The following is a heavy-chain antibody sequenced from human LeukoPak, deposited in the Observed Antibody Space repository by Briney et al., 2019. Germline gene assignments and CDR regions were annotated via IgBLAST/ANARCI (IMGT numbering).Heavy chain of an antibody. V-gene: IGHV4-39*01. J-gene: IGHJ4*02. CDR1: GGSISSSSYY. D-gene: IGHD1-26*01. CDR3: ARHLSVVGATLRYFDY. CDR2: IYYSGTT. Sequence: SETLSLTCTVSGGSISSSSYYWGWIRQPPGKGLEWIGTIYYSGTTYYNPSLKSRVTISVDTSKNQFSLKLSSVTAADTAVYYCARHLSVVGATLRYFDYWGQGTLVTVSS.